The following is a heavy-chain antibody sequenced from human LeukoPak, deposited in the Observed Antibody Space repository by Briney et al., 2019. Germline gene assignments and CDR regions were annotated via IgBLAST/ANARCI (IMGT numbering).Heavy chain of an antibody. Sequence: GGSLRLSCAASGFTLSSYWMSWVRQAPGKGLEWVANIKQDGSEKYYVDSVKGRFTISRDNAKNSLYLQMNSLRAEDTAVYYCAREITAGTTRGPYYYGMDVWGQGTTVTVSS. D-gene: IGHD1-7*01. J-gene: IGHJ6*02. CDR1: GFTLSSYW. CDR3: AREITAGTTRGPYYYGMDV. V-gene: IGHV3-7*01. CDR2: IKQDGSEK.